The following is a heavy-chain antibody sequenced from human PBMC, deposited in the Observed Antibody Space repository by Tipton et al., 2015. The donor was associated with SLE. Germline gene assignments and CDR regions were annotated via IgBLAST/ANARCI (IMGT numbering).Heavy chain of an antibody. CDR3: ARAIYTDYVPGYYFDY. J-gene: IGHJ4*02. V-gene: IGHV4-34*01. Sequence: LRLSCAVYGGSFSGYYWSWIRQPPGKGLKWIGEINHSGSTNYNPSLKSRVTISVDTSKNQFSLKLSSVTTADTAVYYCARAIYTDYVPGYYFDYWGQGTLVTVSS. D-gene: IGHD3-10*02. CDR2: INHSGST. CDR1: GGSFSGYY.